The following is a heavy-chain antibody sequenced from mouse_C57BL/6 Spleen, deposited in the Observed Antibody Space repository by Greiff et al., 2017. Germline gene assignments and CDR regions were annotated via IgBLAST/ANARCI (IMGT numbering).Heavy chain of an antibody. CDR3: ARSGYDDAMDY. Sequence: VQLQQPGAELVMPGASVKLSCKASGYTFTSYWMHWVKQRPGQGLEWIGEIDPSDSYTNYNQKFKGKSTLTVDKSSSTAYMQLSSLTSEDSAVYYCARSGYDDAMDYWGQGTSVTVSS. CDR2: IDPSDSYT. J-gene: IGHJ4*01. V-gene: IGHV1-69*01. CDR1: GYTFTSYW. D-gene: IGHD2-14*01.